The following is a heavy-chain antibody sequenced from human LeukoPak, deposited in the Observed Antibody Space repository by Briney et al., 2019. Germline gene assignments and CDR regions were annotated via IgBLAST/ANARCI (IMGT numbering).Heavy chain of an antibody. J-gene: IGHJ5*02. CDR1: GYTFTGYY. Sequence: ASVKVSCKASGYTFTGYYIHWVRQTAGQGLECMGWINPNTGGTNYVQKFQGRVTMTRNTSISTAYMELSGLTSDDTAVYYCARVARGRDNSGYYWSWFDPWGQGTLVTVSS. V-gene: IGHV1-2*02. CDR2: INPNTGGT. CDR3: ARVARGRDNSGYYWSWFDP. D-gene: IGHD3-3*01.